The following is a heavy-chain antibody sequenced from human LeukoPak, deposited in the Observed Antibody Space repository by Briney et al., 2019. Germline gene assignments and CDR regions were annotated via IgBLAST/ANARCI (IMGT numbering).Heavy chain of an antibody. J-gene: IGHJ4*02. CDR2: IKQDGSEK. CDR1: GFTFNDHG. Sequence: GGSLRLSCAASGFTFNDHGMTWVRQAPGKGLEWVANIKQDGSEKYYVDSVKGRFTISRDNAKNSLYLQMNSLRVEDTAVYYCAYGNYYDSSGSLFDYWGQGTLVTVSS. CDR3: AYGNYYDSSGSLFDY. V-gene: IGHV3-7*01. D-gene: IGHD3-22*01.